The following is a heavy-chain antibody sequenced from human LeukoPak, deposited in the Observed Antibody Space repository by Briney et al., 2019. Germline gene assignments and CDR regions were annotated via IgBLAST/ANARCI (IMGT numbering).Heavy chain of an antibody. J-gene: IGHJ4*02. CDR1: GFPFRSYA. Sequence: PGGSLRLPCAASGFPFRSYAMYWVRQAPGKGLVWVSRVHGDGNNICYADSVKGRFTIFRDNAKNTLYLQMNSLRADDTAVYYCARARVGDPTDYWGQGTLVTDSS. CDR3: ARARVGDPTDY. D-gene: IGHD1-26*01. V-gene: IGHV3-74*01. CDR2: VHGDGNNI.